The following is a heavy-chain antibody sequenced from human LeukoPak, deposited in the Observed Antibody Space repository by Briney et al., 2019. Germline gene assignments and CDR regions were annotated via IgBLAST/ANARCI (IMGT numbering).Heavy chain of an antibody. V-gene: IGHV1-18*01. CDR2: ISAYDGKS. Sequence: ASVKVSCKASGYTFSNYVISWVGQAPGQGLDWMGWISAYDGKSHYAQKLQDRLTMTTDTYTSTAYIEVTTLRFDDTAVYYCARERPTTGSDYWGQGTLVTVSS. CDR1: GYTFSNYV. J-gene: IGHJ4*02. D-gene: IGHD1-14*01. CDR3: ARERPTTGSDY.